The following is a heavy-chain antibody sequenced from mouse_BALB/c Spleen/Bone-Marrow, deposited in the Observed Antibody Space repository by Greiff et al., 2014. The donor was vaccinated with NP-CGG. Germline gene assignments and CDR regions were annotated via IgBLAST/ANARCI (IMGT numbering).Heavy chain of an antibody. CDR3: AREDYGAWFAH. J-gene: IGHJ3*01. V-gene: IGHV1S45*01. CDR2: INPYNDYT. Sequence: EVQVVESGAELVRPGASVKISCKAFGYTFTKHHINWVKQRPGQGLDWIGYINPYNDYTSYNQKFKGKATLTVDKSSSTAYMDLSSLTSEDSAVYYCAREDYGAWFAHWGQGTLVTVSA. D-gene: IGHD1-2*01. CDR1: GYTFTKHH.